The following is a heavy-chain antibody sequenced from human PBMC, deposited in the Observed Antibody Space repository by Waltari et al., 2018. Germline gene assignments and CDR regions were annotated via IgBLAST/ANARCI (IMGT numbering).Heavy chain of an antibody. V-gene: IGHV4-59*01. Sequence: QVQLQESGPGLVKPSETLSLTCTVSGGSISSYYWSWIRQPPGKGLEWIGYIYYSGSTNYTPPLKSRVTISVDTSKNHFSLKLSSVTAADTAVYYCARAPGIAVARYYYYMDVWGKGTTVTISS. D-gene: IGHD6-19*01. CDR2: IYYSGST. CDR3: ARAPGIAVARYYYYMDV. J-gene: IGHJ6*03. CDR1: GGSISSYY.